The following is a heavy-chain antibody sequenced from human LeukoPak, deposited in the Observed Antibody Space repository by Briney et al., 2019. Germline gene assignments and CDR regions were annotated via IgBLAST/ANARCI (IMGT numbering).Heavy chain of an antibody. CDR3: ARGDRRFED. V-gene: IGHV3-7*03. CDR1: GFTFSPYW. D-gene: IGHD2-21*01. J-gene: IGHJ4*02. CDR2: IKEDGSER. Sequence: GGSLRLSCAASGFTFSPYWMTWVRQAPGKGLEWVANIKEDGSERYYVDSVKGRFTISRDNAKNSLYLQMNSLRAEDTAVYYCARGDRRFEDWGQGTLVTVSS.